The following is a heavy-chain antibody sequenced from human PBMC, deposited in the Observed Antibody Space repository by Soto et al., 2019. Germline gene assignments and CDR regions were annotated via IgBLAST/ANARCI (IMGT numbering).Heavy chain of an antibody. CDR2: ITSTSSRL. V-gene: IGHV3-48*02. D-gene: IGHD6-13*01. CDR1: GFTFSSYN. CDR3: ARDKGSSSWPLFDY. J-gene: IGHJ4*02. Sequence: GESLKISCAASGFTFSSYNMNWVRQAPGKGLEWISLITSTSSRLFYADSVEGRFTISRDNARNLLYLQMNSLRDDDPAVYYCARDKGSSSWPLFDYWGQGTLVTVSS.